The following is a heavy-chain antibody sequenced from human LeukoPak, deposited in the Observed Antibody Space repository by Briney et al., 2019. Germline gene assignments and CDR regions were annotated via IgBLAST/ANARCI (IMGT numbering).Heavy chain of an antibody. V-gene: IGHV3-30*18. J-gene: IGHJ4*02. CDR1: GFTFSSYG. Sequence: GRSLRLSCAASGFTFSSYGMHWVRQAPGKGLEWVAVISYDGSNKYYADSVKGRFTISRDNSKTTLYLQMNSLRAEDTAVYYCAKDRRAAAGTFDYWGQGTLVTVSS. CDR3: AKDRRAAAGTFDY. D-gene: IGHD6-13*01. CDR2: ISYDGSNK.